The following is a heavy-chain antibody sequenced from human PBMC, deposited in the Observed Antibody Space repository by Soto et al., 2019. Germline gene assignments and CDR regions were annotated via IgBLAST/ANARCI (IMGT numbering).Heavy chain of an antibody. CDR1: GFSVTDHD. CDR3: PRSFNDWTTYFDD. CDR2: LYTGGSA. J-gene: IGHJ4*02. D-gene: IGHD3-9*01. V-gene: IGHV3-53*01. Sequence: XGSLRVSCAASGFSVTDHDMTWVRQAPGKGLEWVSVLYTGGSAYYGDSVKGRFTISRDSSTNNLYLQMNSLRVGDTAFYFCPRSFNDWTTYFDDWSEGTLVTVSS.